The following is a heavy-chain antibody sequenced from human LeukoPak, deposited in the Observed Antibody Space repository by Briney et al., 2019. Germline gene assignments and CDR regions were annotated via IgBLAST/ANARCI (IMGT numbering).Heavy chain of an antibody. J-gene: IGHJ4*02. CDR2: PYESGSS. CDR1: GGSMRNYY. D-gene: IGHD6-13*01. Sequence: PSETLSLTRAVSGGSMRNYYWSWLRQPPGKGLEWIGYPYESGSSSYNPSLRRRVYISIDTSKNQFSLNLSSVTAADTGVYYCARGWASSWYDFDFWGQGTRVTVSS. CDR3: ARGWASSWYDFDF. V-gene: IGHV4-59*01.